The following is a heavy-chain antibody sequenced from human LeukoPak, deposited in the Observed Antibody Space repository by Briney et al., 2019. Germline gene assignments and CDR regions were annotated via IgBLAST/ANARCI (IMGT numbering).Heavy chain of an antibody. CDR1: GFTFSRYS. D-gene: IGHD5-24*01. J-gene: IGHJ3*02. Sequence: GGSLRLSCAASGFTFSRYSMNWVRQAPGKGLEWVSSISSSSSYIYYADSVKGRFTISRDNAKNSLYLQMNSLRAEDTAVYYCARGMARNTFDIWGQGTMVTVSS. V-gene: IGHV3-21*01. CDR3: ARGMARNTFDI. CDR2: ISSSSSYI.